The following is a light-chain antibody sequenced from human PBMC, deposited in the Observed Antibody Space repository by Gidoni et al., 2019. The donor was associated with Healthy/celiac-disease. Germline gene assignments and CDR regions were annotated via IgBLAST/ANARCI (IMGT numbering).Light chain of an antibody. CDR1: QSVSSSY. CDR3: QQYGSSPPLT. V-gene: IGKV3-20*01. J-gene: IGKJ4*01. CDR2: GAS. Sequence: EIVLTQSPGTLSLSPGERATLSCRASQSVSSSYLAWYQQKPGQATRLLIDGASSRATGIPDRFSGSGSGTDFTLTISRLEPEDFAVYYCQQYGSSPPLTFGGGTKVEIK.